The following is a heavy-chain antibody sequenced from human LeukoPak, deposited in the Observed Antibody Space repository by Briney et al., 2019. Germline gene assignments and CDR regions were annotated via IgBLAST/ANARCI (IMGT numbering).Heavy chain of an antibody. V-gene: IGHV3-23*01. CDR2: ISGGGGTT. D-gene: IGHD5-12*01. Sequence: GGSLRLSCAVSGFTLSSYAMIWVRPAPGKGLEWVSGISGGGGTTYYADSVKGRFTISRDNSKNTLYLQMNSLRADDTAVYYCAKDGVATITFDYWGQGTLVTVSS. CDR3: AKDGVATITFDY. CDR1: GFTLSSYA. J-gene: IGHJ4*02.